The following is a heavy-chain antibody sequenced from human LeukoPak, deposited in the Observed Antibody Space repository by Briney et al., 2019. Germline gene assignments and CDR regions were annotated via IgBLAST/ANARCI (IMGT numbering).Heavy chain of an antibody. J-gene: IGHJ4*02. V-gene: IGHV3-30*02. CDR1: GFPFNSYA. CDR2: IWYDGSNK. Sequence: PGGSLRLSCAASGFPFNSYAMHWVRQAPGKGLEWVAVIWYDGSNKYYADSVKGRFTISRDNSKNTLYLQMSSLRPEDTAVYYCVKDLGAYYYDSSGYYLDYWGQGTLVTVSS. CDR3: VKDLGAYYYDSSGYYLDY. D-gene: IGHD3-22*01.